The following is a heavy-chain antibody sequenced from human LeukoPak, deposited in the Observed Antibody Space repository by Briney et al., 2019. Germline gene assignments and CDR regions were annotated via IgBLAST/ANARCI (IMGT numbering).Heavy chain of an antibody. CDR2: IKQDGSEK. V-gene: IGHV3-7*01. Sequence: GGSLRLSCAASGFTFSSYWMSWVRQAPGKGLEWVANIKQDGSEKYYVDSVKGRFTISRDNAKNSLYLQMNSLRAEDTAGYYCASLSMATPTGDDYWGQGTLVTVSS. J-gene: IGHJ4*02. CDR3: ASLSMATPTGDDY. D-gene: IGHD5-24*01. CDR1: GFTFSSYW.